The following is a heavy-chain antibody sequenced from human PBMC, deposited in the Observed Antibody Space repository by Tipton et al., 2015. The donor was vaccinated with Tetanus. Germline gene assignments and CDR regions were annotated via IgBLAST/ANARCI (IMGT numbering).Heavy chain of an antibody. CDR3: ARHLYGYWFDP. J-gene: IGHJ5*02. D-gene: IGHD2/OR15-2a*01. CDR1: GASISDKKYY. Sequence: TLSLTCTVSGASISDKKYYWGWIRQAPGKGLEWIASIYFEGSTYYSPPLRSRLTIDVDTSQNLFSLRLASVTAADTAVYYCARHLYGYWFDPWGQGAPVTVSS. CDR2: IYFEGST. V-gene: IGHV4-39*02.